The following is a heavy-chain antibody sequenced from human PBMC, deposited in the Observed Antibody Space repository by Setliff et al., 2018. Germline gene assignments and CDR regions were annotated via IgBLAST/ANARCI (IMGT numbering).Heavy chain of an antibody. Sequence: SGGSLRLSCVGSGFTFSDYWMSWVRQAPGKGLEWVAIIKQDGSETVYADSVKGRLTISRDNAKNSLYLQMNSLRAEDTARYYCAKGKGPQPRPSLDYWGQGTLVTVSS. CDR1: GFTFSDYW. CDR3: AKGKGPQPRPSLDY. J-gene: IGHJ4*02. V-gene: IGHV3-7*03. CDR2: IKQDGSET.